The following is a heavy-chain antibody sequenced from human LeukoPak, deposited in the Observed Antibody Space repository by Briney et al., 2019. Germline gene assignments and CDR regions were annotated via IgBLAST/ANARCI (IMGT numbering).Heavy chain of an antibody. D-gene: IGHD2-2*02. V-gene: IGHV5-51*01. CDR2: IYPGDYDT. J-gene: IGHJ3*01. Sequence: PGESLKISCEASGFNFNNYWVGWVRQMPGKGLEWMGIIYPGDYDTRYSPSFQGHVTISVDKSISTAYLQWRSLRASDTAMYFCAGHSFDTVGAFDVWGQGTIVTVSA. CDR1: GFNFNNYW. CDR3: AGHSFDTVGAFDV.